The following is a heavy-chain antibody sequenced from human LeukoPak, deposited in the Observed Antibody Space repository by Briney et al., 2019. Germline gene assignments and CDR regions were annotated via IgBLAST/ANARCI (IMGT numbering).Heavy chain of an antibody. D-gene: IGHD6-13*01. Sequence: SETLSLTCTVSGDSISSSSYCWDWIRQPPGKGLEWIGNIYNSANTHYNPSLKSRVTISVDTSKNQFSLKLSSVTAADTAVYYCARRSSWYGYYFDHWGQGTLVTVSS. V-gene: IGHV4-39*01. CDR2: IYNSANT. J-gene: IGHJ4*02. CDR3: ARRSSWYGYYFDH. CDR1: GDSISSSSYC.